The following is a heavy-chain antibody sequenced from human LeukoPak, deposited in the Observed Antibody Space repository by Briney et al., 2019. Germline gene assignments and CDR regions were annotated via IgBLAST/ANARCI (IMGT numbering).Heavy chain of an antibody. Sequence: GGSLRLSCAASGFTFSSYAMSWVRQAPGKGLEWVSAISGSGGSTYYADSVKGRFTISRDNSKNTLYLQMNSLRAEDTAVYYCAKQPPIFMGPFYGMDVWGQGTTVTVSS. CDR3: AKQPPIFMGPFYGMDV. CDR2: ISGSGGST. CDR1: GFTFSSYA. D-gene: IGHD1-14*01. J-gene: IGHJ6*02. V-gene: IGHV3-23*01.